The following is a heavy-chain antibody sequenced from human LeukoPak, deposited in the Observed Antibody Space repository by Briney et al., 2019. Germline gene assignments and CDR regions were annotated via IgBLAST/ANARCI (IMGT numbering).Heavy chain of an antibody. V-gene: IGHV4-59*01. CDR2: IYYSGST. CDR1: RGSISSYY. CDR3: ARVGVSSGSHPWYFDY. J-gene: IGHJ4*02. D-gene: IGHD3-22*01. Sequence: PSETLSLTGTVSRGSISSYYWSWIRQPPGQGLEWIGYIYYSGSTDYNPSLKSRVNISVDTSKNQFSLKLSSVTAADTAVYYCARVGVSSGSHPWYFDYWGQGTLVTVSS.